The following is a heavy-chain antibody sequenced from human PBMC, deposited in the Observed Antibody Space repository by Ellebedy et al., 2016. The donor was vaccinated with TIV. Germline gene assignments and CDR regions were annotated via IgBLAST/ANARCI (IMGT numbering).Heavy chain of an antibody. V-gene: IGHV1-2*02. CDR2: INLNTGDT. J-gene: IGHJ4*02. CDR3: AVPSSLLPQGSGTTYDFDI. D-gene: IGHD3-10*01. CDR1: GYTFTGYY. Sequence: ASVKVSCXASGYTFTGYYIHWLRQAPGQGLKWMGWINLNTGDTNYAQNLQGRVAMTRDTSISTAYMDLSRLTSDDSAIYYCAVPSSLLPQGSGTTYDFDIWGQGTLVTVSS.